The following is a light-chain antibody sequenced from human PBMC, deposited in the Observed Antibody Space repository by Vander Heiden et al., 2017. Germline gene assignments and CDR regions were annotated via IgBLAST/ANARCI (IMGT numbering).Light chain of an antibody. CDR2: TNK. CDR3: AAGDDSRNGYV. V-gene: IGLV1-44*01. CDR1: SSNLGSNT. J-gene: IGLJ1*01. Sequence: QSVLTQPPSASGTPGHRVTISCSGSSSNLGSNTVNWYQQLTGTAPKLLIHTNKQRPSGVPDRVSGSKSGTSASLAISGLQSEDEADYYCAAGDDSRNGYVFGTGTTVTVL.